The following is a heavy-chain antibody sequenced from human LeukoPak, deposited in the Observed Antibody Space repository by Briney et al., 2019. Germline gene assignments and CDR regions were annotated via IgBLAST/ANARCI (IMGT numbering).Heavy chain of an antibody. V-gene: IGHV3-15*01. CDR3: GVKFDY. Sequence: PGGSLRLSCAASGFTFSNAWMSWVRQAPGKGLEWVGRIKSKTDTGTTDYAAPVKGRFTISRDDSKNTLYLQMNSLKSEDTAVYYCGVKFDYWGLGTLVTVSS. CDR2: IKSKTDTGTT. J-gene: IGHJ4*02. D-gene: IGHD4-23*01. CDR1: GFTFSNAW.